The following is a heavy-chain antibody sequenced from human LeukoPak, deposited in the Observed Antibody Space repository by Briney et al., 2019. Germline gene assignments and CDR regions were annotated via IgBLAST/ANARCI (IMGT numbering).Heavy chain of an antibody. CDR3: ASRSAPDAFDI. CDR1: GGTFSSYA. D-gene: IGHD2-15*01. Sequence: ASVKVSCKASGGTFSSYAISWVRQAPGQGLEWMGRIIPILGIANYAQKLQGRVTITADKSTSTAYMELSSLRSEDTAVYYCASRSAPDAFDIWGQGTMVTVSS. V-gene: IGHV1-69*04. CDR2: IIPILGIA. J-gene: IGHJ3*02.